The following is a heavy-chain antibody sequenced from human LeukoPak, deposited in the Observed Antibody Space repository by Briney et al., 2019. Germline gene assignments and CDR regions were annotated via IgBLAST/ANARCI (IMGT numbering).Heavy chain of an antibody. CDR1: GDPISSYY. J-gene: IGHJ1*01. CDR3: ARLGSSGSAQYFQD. CDR2: IYTSGTT. V-gene: IGHV4-4*07. Sequence: SETLSLTCTVSGDPISSYYWSWIRQPAGKGLEWIGRIYTSGTTNYNSSLKSRLTMSVDTSKNQFCLKLSSVTAADTAVYYCARLGSSGSAQYFQDWGQGTLVTVSS. D-gene: IGHD6-19*01.